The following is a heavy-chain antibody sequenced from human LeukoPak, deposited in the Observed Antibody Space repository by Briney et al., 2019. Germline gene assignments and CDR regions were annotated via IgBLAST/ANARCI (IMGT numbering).Heavy chain of an antibody. CDR1: GGTFSSYA. CDR2: IISIFGTA. J-gene: IGHJ6*03. V-gene: IGHV1-69*05. Sequence: ASVKVSCKASGGTFSSYAISWVRQAPGQGLEWMGGIISIFGTANYAQKFQGRVTITTDESTSTAYMELSSLRSEDTAVYYCARVAIAAAGTMDVWGKGTTVTVSS. D-gene: IGHD6-13*01. CDR3: ARVAIAAAGTMDV.